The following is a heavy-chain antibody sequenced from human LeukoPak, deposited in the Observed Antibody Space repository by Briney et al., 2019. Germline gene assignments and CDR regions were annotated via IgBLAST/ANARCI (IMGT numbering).Heavy chain of an antibody. D-gene: IGHD2-2*01. CDR3: ARHRRRGVVPPKAGFDY. J-gene: IGHJ4*02. V-gene: IGHV4-34*01. CDR2: INHSGST. Sequence: PSETLSLTCAVYGGSFSGYYWSWIRQPPGKGLEWIGEINHSGSTNYNPSLKSRVTISVDTSKNQFSLKLSSVTAADTAVYYCARHRRRGVVPPKAGFDYWGQGTLVTVSS. CDR1: GGSFSGYY.